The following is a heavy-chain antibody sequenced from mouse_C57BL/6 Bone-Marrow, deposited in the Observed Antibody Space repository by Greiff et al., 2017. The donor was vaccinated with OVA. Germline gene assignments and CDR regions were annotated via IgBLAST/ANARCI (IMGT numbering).Heavy chain of an antibody. CDR1: GFTFSNYW. J-gene: IGHJ4*01. V-gene: IGHV6-3*01. Sequence: EVKLVESGGGLVQPGGSMKLSCVASGFTFSNYWMNWVRQSPEKGLEWVAQIRLKSDNYATHYAESVKGRFTISRDDSKSSVYLQMNNLRAEDTGIYYCTSSLGRDYAMDYWGQGTSVTVSS. CDR2: IRLKSDNYAT. CDR3: TSSLGRDYAMDY.